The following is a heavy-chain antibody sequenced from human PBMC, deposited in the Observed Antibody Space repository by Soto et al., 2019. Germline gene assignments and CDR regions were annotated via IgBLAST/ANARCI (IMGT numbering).Heavy chain of an antibody. CDR3: AKATLIGYCSGGSCYFGPFDY. CDR1: GFTFSSYG. J-gene: IGHJ4*02. D-gene: IGHD2-15*01. V-gene: IGHV3-30*18. Sequence: GGSLRLSCAASGFTFSSYGMHWVRQAPGKGLEWVAVISYDGSNKYYADSVKGRFTISRDNSKNTLYLQMNSLRAEETAVYYCAKATLIGYCSGGSCYFGPFDYWGQGTMVTVSS. CDR2: ISYDGSNK.